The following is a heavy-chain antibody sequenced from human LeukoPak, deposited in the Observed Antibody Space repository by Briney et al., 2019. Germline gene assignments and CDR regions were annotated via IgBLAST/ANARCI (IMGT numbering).Heavy chain of an antibody. Sequence: PSETLSLTCTVSGGSISSSSYYWGWIRQPPGKGLEWIGSIYYSGSTYYNPSLKSRVTISVDTSKNQFSLKLSSVTAADTAAYYCARTSSTSRCFFDYWGQGTLVTVSS. V-gene: IGHV4-39*01. CDR2: IYYSGST. CDR1: GGSISSSSYY. D-gene: IGHD2-2*01. CDR3: ARTSSTSRCFFDY. J-gene: IGHJ4*02.